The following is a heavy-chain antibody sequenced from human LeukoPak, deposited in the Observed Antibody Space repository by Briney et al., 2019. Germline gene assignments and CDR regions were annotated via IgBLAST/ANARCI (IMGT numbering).Heavy chain of an antibody. Sequence: SVKVSCKASGGTFSSYAISWVRQAPGQGLEWMGGIIPIFGTANYAQKFQGRVTITADESTSTAYMELSSLRSEDTAVYYCATVTTRDDYFDYWGQGTLVTVSS. CDR1: GGTFSSYA. CDR3: ATVTTRDDYFDY. CDR2: IIPIFGTA. J-gene: IGHJ4*02. D-gene: IGHD4-17*01. V-gene: IGHV1-69*13.